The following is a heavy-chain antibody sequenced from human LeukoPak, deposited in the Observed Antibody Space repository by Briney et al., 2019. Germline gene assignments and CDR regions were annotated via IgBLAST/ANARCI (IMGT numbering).Heavy chain of an antibody. Sequence: GGSLRLSCAASGFTVSSNYMSWVRQAPGKGLEWVSVIYSGGSTYYADSVKGRFTISRDNSKNTLYLQMNSLRAEDTAVYYCARDPSALRYYYDSSGPVGAFDIWGQGTMVTVSS. CDR1: GFTVSSNY. CDR2: IYSGGST. V-gene: IGHV3-66*01. J-gene: IGHJ3*02. CDR3: ARDPSALRYYYDSSGPVGAFDI. D-gene: IGHD3-22*01.